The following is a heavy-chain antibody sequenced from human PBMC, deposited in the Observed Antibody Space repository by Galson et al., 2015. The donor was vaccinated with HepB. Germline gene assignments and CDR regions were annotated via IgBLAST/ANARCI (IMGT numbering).Heavy chain of an antibody. D-gene: IGHD3-22*01. CDR2: IRSKAYGGTT. J-gene: IGHJ4*02. V-gene: IGHV3-49*03. Sequence: SLRLSCAASGFIFGDYAMSWFRQAPGKGREWVGFIRSKAYGGTTKFAASVKGRFTISRDDSKSIAYLQMNSLKSEDTAVYYCARVLRPYYDDSSGYGDYWGQGTLVTVSS. CDR3: ARVLRPYYDDSSGYGDY. CDR1: GFIFGDYA.